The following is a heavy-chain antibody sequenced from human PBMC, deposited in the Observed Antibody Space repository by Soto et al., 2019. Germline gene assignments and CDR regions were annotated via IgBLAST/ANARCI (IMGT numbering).Heavy chain of an antibody. J-gene: IGHJ6*02. Sequence: QVQLVQSGDEVRKPGSSVKVSCKASGYIFVNYGIAWVRQAPGQGLEWMGWISPYSGNTQYASKVQGRLTMTTDTSASSAYMDQGSLTSDETAVYSCEIVDNYVTPTPQDVWGQGTTVTVSS. CDR3: EIVDNYVTPTPQDV. D-gene: IGHD3-16*01. V-gene: IGHV1-18*01. CDR2: ISPYSGNT. CDR1: GYIFVNYG.